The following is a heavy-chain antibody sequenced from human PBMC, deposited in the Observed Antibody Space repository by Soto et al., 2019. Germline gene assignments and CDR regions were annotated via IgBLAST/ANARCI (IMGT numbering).Heavy chain of an antibody. CDR1: GFSFTTYW. CDR2: INPGDFDFGN. CDR3: ARHEQFYYTYYGMDV. V-gene: IGHV5-51*01. J-gene: IGHJ6*02. Sequence: GESLKISCKASGFSFTTYWIAWVRLMPGKGLEWVGIINPGDFDFGNRYIPSFQGQVTISADRSTSTAYLQWSSLKASDTAMYYCARHEQFYYTYYGMDVWGQGTTVTVSS.